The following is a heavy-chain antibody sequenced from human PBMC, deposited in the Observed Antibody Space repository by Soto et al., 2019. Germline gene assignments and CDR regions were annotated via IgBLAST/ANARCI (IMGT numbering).Heavy chain of an antibody. D-gene: IGHD6-6*01. CDR2: IYPGDSDT. V-gene: IGHV5-51*01. CDR1: GYSFTSYW. Sequence: GESLKISCKGSGYSFTSYWIGWVRQMPGKGLEWMGIIYPGDSDTRYSPSFQGQVTISADKSISTAYLQWSSLKASDTAMYYCARQNGWQLVQYHYYYMDVWGKGTTVTVSS. CDR3: ARQNGWQLVQYHYYYMDV. J-gene: IGHJ6*03.